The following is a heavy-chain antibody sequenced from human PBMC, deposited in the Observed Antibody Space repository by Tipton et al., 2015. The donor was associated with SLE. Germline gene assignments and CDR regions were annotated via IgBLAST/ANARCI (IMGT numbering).Heavy chain of an antibody. CDR1: GGSISSSNW. D-gene: IGHD4-17*01. CDR2: IYHSGST. Sequence: TLSLTCTVSGGSISSSNWWSWVRQPPGKGLEWIGEIYHSGSTNYNPSLKSRVTTSVDTSKNQFSLKLSSVTAADTAVYYCARYGYGDYWGAFDIWGQGTMVTVSS. J-gene: IGHJ3*02. V-gene: IGHV4-4*02. CDR3: ARYGYGDYWGAFDI.